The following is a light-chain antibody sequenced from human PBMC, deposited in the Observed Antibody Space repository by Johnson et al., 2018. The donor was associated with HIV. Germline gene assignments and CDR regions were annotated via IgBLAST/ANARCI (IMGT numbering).Light chain of an antibody. CDR3: GTWDSSLSAGV. Sequence: QAVLTQPPSVSAAPGQKVTISCSGSSSNIGNNYVSWYQQLPGTAPKLLIYENNKRPSGIPDRFSGSKSGTSATLGIPGLHPGDEADYYGGTWDSSLSAGVFGTGAKVTV. CDR1: SSNIGNNY. CDR2: ENN. J-gene: IGLJ1*01. V-gene: IGLV1-51*02.